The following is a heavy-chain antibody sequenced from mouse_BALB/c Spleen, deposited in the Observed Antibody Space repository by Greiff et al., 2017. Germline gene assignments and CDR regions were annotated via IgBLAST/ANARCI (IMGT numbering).Heavy chain of an antibody. CDR3: TRRGYGGYFDV. D-gene: IGHD2-10*02. CDR2: IRLKSNNYAT. CDR1: GFTFSNYW. J-gene: IGHJ1*01. Sequence: EVKVEESGGGLVQPGGSMKLSCVASGFTFSNYWMNWVRQSPEKGLEWVAEIRLKSNNYATHYAESVKGRFTISRDDSKSSVYLQMNNLRAEDTGIYYCTRRGYGGYFDVWGAGTTVTVSS. V-gene: IGHV6-6*02.